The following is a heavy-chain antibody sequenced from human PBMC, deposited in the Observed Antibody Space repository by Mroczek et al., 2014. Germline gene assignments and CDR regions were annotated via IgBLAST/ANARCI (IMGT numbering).Heavy chain of an antibody. J-gene: IGHJ5*02. Sequence: QVQLQESGAEVKKPGASVKVSCKASGYTFTGYYMHWVRQAPGQGLEWMGWINPNSGGTNYAQKFQGRVTMTRDTSISTAYMELSRLRSDDTAVYYCASLSEPHYLKRWFDPWGQGTLVTVSS. CDR2: INPNSGGT. V-gene: IGHV1-2*02. CDR1: GYTFTGYY. CDR3: ASLSEPHYLKRWFDP. D-gene: IGHD1-14*01.